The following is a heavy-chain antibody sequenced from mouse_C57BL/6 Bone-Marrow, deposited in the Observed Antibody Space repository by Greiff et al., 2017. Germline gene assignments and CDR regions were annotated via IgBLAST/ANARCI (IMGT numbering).Heavy chain of an antibody. CDR1: GYAFSSSW. V-gene: IGHV1-82*01. D-gene: IGHD1-1*01. CDR3: ARDTTVVAVDY. CDR2: IYPGDGDT. Sequence: VQLQQSGPELVKPGASVKISCKASGYAFSSSWMNWVKQRPGKGLEWIGRIYPGDGDTNYNGKFKGKATLTADKSSSTAYMQLSSLPSEDSAVYFCARDTTVVAVDYWGQGTTLTVSS. J-gene: IGHJ2*01.